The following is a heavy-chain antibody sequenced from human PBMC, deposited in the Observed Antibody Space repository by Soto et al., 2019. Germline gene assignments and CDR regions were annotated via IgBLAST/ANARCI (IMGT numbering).Heavy chain of an antibody. CDR1: GFTFSSYT. Sequence: GGSLRLSCAASGFTFSSYTMNWVRQAPGKGLEWVSSISSSGSYIYYTDSVKGRFTISRDNAKNSLYLQMNSLRAEDTAVYYCASVSGPIASGGYWGQGTLVAVSS. D-gene: IGHD2-15*01. V-gene: IGHV3-21*01. J-gene: IGHJ4*02. CDR3: ASVSGPIASGGY. CDR2: ISSSGSYI.